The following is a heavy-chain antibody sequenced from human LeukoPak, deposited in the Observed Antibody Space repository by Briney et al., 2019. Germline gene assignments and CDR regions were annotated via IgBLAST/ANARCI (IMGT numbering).Heavy chain of an antibody. J-gene: IGHJ4*02. CDR2: ISGGGGTT. CDR1: GFTFSSYA. CDR3: AKHLSAMASFDH. Sequence: GGSLRLSCAASGFTFSSYAMSWVRRAPGKGLEWVSAISGGGGTTYYADSVKGRFTISRDNSKNTLYLQMNSLRAEDTAVYYCAKHLSAMASFDHWGQGTLVTVSS. D-gene: IGHD5-18*01. V-gene: IGHV3-23*01.